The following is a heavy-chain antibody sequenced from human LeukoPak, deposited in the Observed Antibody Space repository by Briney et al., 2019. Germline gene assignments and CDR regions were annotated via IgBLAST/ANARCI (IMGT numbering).Heavy chain of an antibody. Sequence: PGGTLRLSCAASGFTFSSYGMHWVRQAPGKGLEWVAFIRYDGSNKYNAYSVKRRITTSKDNYNHTPYLQMKITRAEATAVYYCAKKGVRDISGYYTNDYWGQGTLVTVSS. CDR1: GFTFSSYG. CDR3: AKKGVRDISGYYTNDY. CDR2: IRYDGSNK. V-gene: IGHV3-30*02. D-gene: IGHD3-22*01. J-gene: IGHJ4*02.